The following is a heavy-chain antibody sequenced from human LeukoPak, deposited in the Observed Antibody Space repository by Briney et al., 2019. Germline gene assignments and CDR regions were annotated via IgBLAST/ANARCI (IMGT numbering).Heavy chain of an antibody. CDR3: VKGQLPQLVSNFAS. Sequence: GGSLRLSCSASGFTFSSYAMHWVHQAPGKGLEYVSAVSSNGGTTYYADSVKGRFTISRDNSKNTLYLQMSSLRVEDTSIYYCVKGQLPQLVSNFASWGQGTLVTVSS. V-gene: IGHV3-64D*06. CDR1: GFTFSSYA. CDR2: VSSNGGTT. J-gene: IGHJ4*02. D-gene: IGHD6-13*01.